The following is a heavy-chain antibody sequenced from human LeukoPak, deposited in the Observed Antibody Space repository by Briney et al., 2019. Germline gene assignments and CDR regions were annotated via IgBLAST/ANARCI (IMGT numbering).Heavy chain of an antibody. J-gene: IGHJ6*02. Sequence: ASLKVSCKASGYTFTSYYMHWVRQAPGQGLEWMGIINPSGGSTSYAEKFQGRVTMTRDTSTSTVYMELSSLRSEDTAVYYCARDLRVPAAMEEVQPLYYYYYGMDVWGQGTTVTVSS. CDR3: ARDLRVPAAMEEVQPLYYYYYGMDV. D-gene: IGHD2-2*01. CDR1: GYTFTSYY. CDR2: INPSGGST. V-gene: IGHV1-46*01.